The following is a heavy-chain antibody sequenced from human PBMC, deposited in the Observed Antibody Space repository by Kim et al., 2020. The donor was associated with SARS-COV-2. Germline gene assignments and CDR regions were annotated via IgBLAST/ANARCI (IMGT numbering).Heavy chain of an antibody. CDR2: ISYDGSNK. J-gene: IGHJ6*02. V-gene: IGHV3-30*04. CDR3: ARATPPDCSGGSCYPYYYYGMDV. D-gene: IGHD2-15*01. Sequence: GGSLRLSCAASGFTFSSYAMHWVRQAPGKGLEWVAVISYDGSNKYYADSVKGRFTISRDNSKNTLYLQMNSLRAEDTAVYYCARATPPDCSGGSCYPYYYYGMDVWGQGTTVTVSS. CDR1: GFTFSSYA.